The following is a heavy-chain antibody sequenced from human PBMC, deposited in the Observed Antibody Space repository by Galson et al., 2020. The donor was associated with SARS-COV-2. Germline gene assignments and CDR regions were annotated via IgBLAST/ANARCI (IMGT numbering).Heavy chain of an antibody. J-gene: IGHJ4*02. D-gene: IGHD3-16*01. CDR3: AREEGGQAIDY. Sequence: SETLSLTCTVSGGSISTTNYYWGWIRQPPGKGLEWIGSIYYSGSTSYNPSLKSRVTISVDTSKNQFSLKLTSVTAADTAVYYCAREEGGQAIDYWGQGTLVTVSS. CDR2: IYYSGST. CDR1: GGSISTTNYY. V-gene: IGHV4-39*07.